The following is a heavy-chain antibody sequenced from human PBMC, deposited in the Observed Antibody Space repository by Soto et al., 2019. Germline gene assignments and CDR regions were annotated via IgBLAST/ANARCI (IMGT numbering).Heavy chain of an antibody. Sequence: AETLSLTCTVSGGSISSYYWSWIREPPGKGLEWIGYIYYSGITKYSPSLKSRVTISVDTSKNQFSLKLSSVTAADTAVYYCARDSTYYDSSDYFDHWGQGTPVTVSS. J-gene: IGHJ4*02. CDR1: GGSISSYY. CDR2: IYYSGIT. D-gene: IGHD3-22*01. V-gene: IGHV4-59*01. CDR3: ARDSTYYDSSDYFDH.